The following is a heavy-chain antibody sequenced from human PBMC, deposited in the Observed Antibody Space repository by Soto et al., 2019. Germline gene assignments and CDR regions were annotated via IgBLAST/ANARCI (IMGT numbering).Heavy chain of an antibody. Sequence: PGGSLRLSCAASGFTFSSYAMSWVRQAPGKGLEWVSAISGSGGSTYYADSVKGRFTISRDNSKNTLYLQMNSLRAEDTAVYYCAKLPSLLTMIVVAPGYWGQGTLVTVSS. CDR1: GFTFSSYA. J-gene: IGHJ4*02. CDR3: AKLPSLLTMIVVAPGY. CDR2: ISGSGGST. V-gene: IGHV3-23*01. D-gene: IGHD3-22*01.